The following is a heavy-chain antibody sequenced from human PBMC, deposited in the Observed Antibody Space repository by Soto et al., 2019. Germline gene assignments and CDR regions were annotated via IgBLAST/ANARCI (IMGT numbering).Heavy chain of an antibody. D-gene: IGHD2-2*02. CDR1: GYTFTAYH. CDR2: INPDNGNT. CDR3: TREEHCTGTTCYRYFGL. V-gene: IGHV1-3*01. J-gene: IGHJ2*01. Sequence: QAQLVQSGAEVKKPGASVRVSCTTSGYTFTAYHIHWLRQAPGQRLEWLGWINPDNGNTKYSQNFWGRGTITRDTSASTANMELSSLRPEDTAIYYCTREEHCTGTTCYRYFGLWGRGTLVTVSS.